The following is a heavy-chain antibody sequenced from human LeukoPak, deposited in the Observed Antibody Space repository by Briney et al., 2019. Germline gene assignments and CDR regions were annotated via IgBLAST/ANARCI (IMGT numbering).Heavy chain of an antibody. J-gene: IGHJ4*02. V-gene: IGHV3-23*01. Sequence: PGGSLRLSCAASGFTFSSYGMSWVRQAPGKGLEWVSAISGSGGSTYYADSVKGRFTISRDNSKNTLYLQMNSLRAEDTAVYYCAKDLYYDILTGPDVYYFDYWGQGTLVTVSS. D-gene: IGHD3-9*01. CDR1: GFTFSSYG. CDR3: AKDLYYDILTGPDVYYFDY. CDR2: ISGSGGST.